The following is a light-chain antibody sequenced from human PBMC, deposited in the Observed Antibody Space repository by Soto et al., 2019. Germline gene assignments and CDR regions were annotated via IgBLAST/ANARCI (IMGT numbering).Light chain of an antibody. CDR3: AAWDDSLSGVV. J-gene: IGLJ3*02. V-gene: IGLV1-47*01. CDR2: RNN. Sequence: QSVLTQPPSASGTPGQRVTISCSGSSSNIGSNYVYWYQQLPETAPKLLIYRNNQRPSWVPDRFSGSKSGTSASLAISGLRSEDEANYYCAAWDDSLSGVVFGGGTKLTVL. CDR1: SSNIGSNY.